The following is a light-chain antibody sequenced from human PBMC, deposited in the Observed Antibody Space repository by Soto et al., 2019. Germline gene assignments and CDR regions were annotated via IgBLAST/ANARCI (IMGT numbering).Light chain of an antibody. Sequence: DIQLTQSPPSLSATVGDRVTITCRASQTIDSYLNWFQQKPGMAPKLLIYAASKLHSGVPSRFRGSGSGTDFTLTIDTLQPDDFASYYCQQTRSGITFGQGTRLEIK. V-gene: IGKV1-39*01. CDR3: QQTRSGIT. CDR1: QTIDSY. J-gene: IGKJ5*01. CDR2: AAS.